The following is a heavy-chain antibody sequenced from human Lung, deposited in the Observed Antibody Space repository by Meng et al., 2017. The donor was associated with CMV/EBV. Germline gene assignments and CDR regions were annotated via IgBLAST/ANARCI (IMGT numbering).Heavy chain of an antibody. CDR3: TRAVSYSGRSYFDS. CDR1: GFSFSDYY. V-gene: IGHV3-72*01. D-gene: IGHD1-26*01. CDR2: IRNKANSYTT. J-gene: IGHJ4*02. Sequence: SYAASGFSFSDYYMDWVRQAPEKGLEWVGRIRNKANSYTTEYAASVKGRLIISRDDSENSLNLQMNSLKTEDTAVYYCTRAVSYSGRSYFDSWGQGTLVTVSS.